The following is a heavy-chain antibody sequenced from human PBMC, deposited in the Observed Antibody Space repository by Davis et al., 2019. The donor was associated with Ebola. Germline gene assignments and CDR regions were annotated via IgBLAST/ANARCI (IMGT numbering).Heavy chain of an antibody. J-gene: IGHJ6*03. D-gene: IGHD2-2*01. CDR2: INHSGST. CDR3: ARLVVVSAATYYYYYYYMDV. Sequence: MPSETLSLTCAVYGGSFSGYYWSWIRQPPGKGLEWIGEINHSGSTNYNPSLESRVTISVDTSKNQFFLKLSSVTAADTAVYYCARLVVVSAATYYYYYYYMDVWGKGTTVTVSS. CDR1: GGSFSGYY. V-gene: IGHV4-34*01.